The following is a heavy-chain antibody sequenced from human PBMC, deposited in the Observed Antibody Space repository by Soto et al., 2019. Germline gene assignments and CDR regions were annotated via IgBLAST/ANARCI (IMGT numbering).Heavy chain of an antibody. CDR1: GGSIDSTDYS. CDR2: VSHRGTA. D-gene: IGHD6-19*01. Sequence: TLSLTCAVSGGSIDSTDYSLTWIRQPPGKGLEWIGYVSHRGTAYSIPSLKGRLTLSMDSSQTQFSLKLTSVTAADSAVYYCATIHWSQSSLDYWGRGILVTVSS. V-gene: IGHV4-30-2*01. CDR3: ATIHWSQSSLDY. J-gene: IGHJ4*02.